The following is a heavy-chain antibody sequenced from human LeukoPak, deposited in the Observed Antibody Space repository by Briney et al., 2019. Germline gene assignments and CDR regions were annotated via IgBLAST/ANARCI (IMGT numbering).Heavy chain of an antibody. CDR2: LYKGGST. Sequence: GGSLRLSCEASGFSVNDDHMTWVRQAPGKGLQWVSVLYKGGSTHYADSVKVRFSISRDTSKNTVFLHMKSLRVEDTAVYYCAREVLGYSYGDNWFDPWGQGSLVTVSS. CDR3: AREVLGYSYGDNWFDP. V-gene: IGHV3-66*01. D-gene: IGHD5-18*01. CDR1: GFSVNDDH. J-gene: IGHJ5*02.